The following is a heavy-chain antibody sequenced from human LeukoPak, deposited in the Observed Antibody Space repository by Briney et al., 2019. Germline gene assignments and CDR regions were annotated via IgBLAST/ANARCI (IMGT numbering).Heavy chain of an antibody. CDR2: IYHSGNT. D-gene: IGHD2-15*01. V-gene: IGHV4-4*02. Sequence: PSETLSLTCAVSGDSISNSYCWSWVRQLPGKGLEWIGEIYHSGNTNYNPSLKSRVTISLDKSKNQFSLKLSFVTAADTAVYYCARKVLTYSLDYWGQGTLVTVSS. CDR1: GDSISNSYC. CDR3: ARKVLTYSLDY. J-gene: IGHJ4*02.